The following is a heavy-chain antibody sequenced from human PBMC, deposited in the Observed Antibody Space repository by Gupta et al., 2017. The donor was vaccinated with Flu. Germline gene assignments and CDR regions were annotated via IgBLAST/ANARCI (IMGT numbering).Heavy chain of an antibody. CDR3: GRNANNYQYFDY. D-gene: IGHD1/OR15-1a*01. CDR1: GFTFSSYS. J-gene: IGHJ4*02. V-gene: IGHV3-48*02. Sequence: EVQLVESVGGLVQPGGSLRLSCAASGFTFSSYSMNWVRQAPGKGLAWVSYIISTTSTIYYTDSVKGRFTISRDKAKNSVYRQMNSLREEDTAVYYCGRNANNYQYFDYGGQGTLVTVSS. CDR2: IISTTSTI.